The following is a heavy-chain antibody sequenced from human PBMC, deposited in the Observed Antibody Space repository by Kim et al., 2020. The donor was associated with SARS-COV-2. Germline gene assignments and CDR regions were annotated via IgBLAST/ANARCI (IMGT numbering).Heavy chain of an antibody. CDR2: IYYSGST. CDR1: GGSISSSSYY. J-gene: IGHJ5*02. Sequence: SQTLSLTCTVSGGSISSSSYYWGWIRQPPGKGLEWIGSIYYSGSTYYNPSLKSRVTISVDTSKNQFSLKLSSVTAADTAVYYCAGSIAAQRFDPWGQGTL. CDR3: AGSIAAQRFDP. D-gene: IGHD6-6*01. V-gene: IGHV4-39*01.